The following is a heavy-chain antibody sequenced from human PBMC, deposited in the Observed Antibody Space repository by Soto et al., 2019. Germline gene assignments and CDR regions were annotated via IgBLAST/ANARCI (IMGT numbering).Heavy chain of an antibody. J-gene: IGHJ6*02. Sequence: GASVKVSCKASGYTFTSYDINWVRQVTGQGLEWMGWMNPNSGNTGYAQKFQGRVTMTRNTSISTAYMELSSLRSEDTAVYYCARGGFLEWLSLYYYYGMDVWGQGTTVTVSS. CDR2: MNPNSGNT. CDR3: ARGGFLEWLSLYYYYGMDV. V-gene: IGHV1-8*01. CDR1: GYTFTSYD. D-gene: IGHD3-3*01.